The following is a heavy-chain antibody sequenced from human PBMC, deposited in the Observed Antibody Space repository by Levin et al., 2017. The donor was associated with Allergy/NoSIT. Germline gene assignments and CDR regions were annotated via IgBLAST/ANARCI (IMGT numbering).Heavy chain of an antibody. J-gene: IGHJ6*03. V-gene: IGHV4-34*01. D-gene: IGHD3-9*01. CDR3: ARGRYYDILTGYYYYYYYMDV. CDR1: GGSFSGYY. CDR2: INHSGST. Sequence: PSETLSLTCAVYGGSFSGYYWSWIRQPPGKGLEWIGEINHSGSTNYNPSLKSRVTISVDTSKNQFSLKLSSVTAADTAVYYCARGRYYDILTGYYYYYYYMDVWGKGTTVTVSS.